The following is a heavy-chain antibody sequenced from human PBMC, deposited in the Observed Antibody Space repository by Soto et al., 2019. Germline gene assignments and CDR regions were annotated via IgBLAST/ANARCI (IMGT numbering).Heavy chain of an antibody. V-gene: IGHV5-10-1*01. CDR3: AGEVPRTVIVEAGVHYTMDV. CDR1: GYSFTSYW. J-gene: IGHJ6*02. CDR2: IDPTDSFT. Sequence: PGESLKISCKGSGYSFTSYWINWVRQMPGTGLEWMGRIDPTDSFTNYSPSVQGHVSISADKSISTAYVQWSSLKASDTATYYCAGEVPRTVIVEAGVHYTMDVWGQGTTVTVS. D-gene: IGHD4-4*01.